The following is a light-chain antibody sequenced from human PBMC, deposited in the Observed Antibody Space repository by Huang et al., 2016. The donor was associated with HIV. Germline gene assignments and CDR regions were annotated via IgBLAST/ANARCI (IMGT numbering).Light chain of an antibody. J-gene: IGKJ2*01. CDR2: KAS. Sequence: DIQMTQSPSTLSASVGDRVTITCRASQTIGSWLAWYQQKPGKAPKLLFYKASTLENGVPSRFRGSGFGTDFTLTISSLQPGDFATYYCHQYNSYSPATFGQGTKLEIK. CDR1: QTIGSW. CDR3: HQYNSYSPAT. V-gene: IGKV1-5*03.